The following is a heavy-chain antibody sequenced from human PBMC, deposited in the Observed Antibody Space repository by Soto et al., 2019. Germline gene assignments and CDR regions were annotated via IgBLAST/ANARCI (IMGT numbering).Heavy chain of an antibody. V-gene: IGHV3-23*01. CDR2: ITGTGGST. J-gene: IGHJ4*02. Sequence: PGGSLRLSCAASRFTFSNYAMSWVRQAPGKGLEWVSGITGTGGSTYYGDSVKGRFTISRDNSKNTLYLQMNSLRAEDTAVYYCAKDRGITMVVVTVLLAYWGQGTLVTVSS. D-gene: IGHD3-22*01. CDR3: AKDRGITMVVVTVLLAY. CDR1: RFTFSNYA.